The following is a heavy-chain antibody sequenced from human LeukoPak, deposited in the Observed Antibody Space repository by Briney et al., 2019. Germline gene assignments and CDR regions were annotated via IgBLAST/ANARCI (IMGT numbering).Heavy chain of an antibody. J-gene: IGHJ4*02. V-gene: IGHV4-39*07. D-gene: IGHD3-10*01. CDR2: IYYSGST. CDR3: AREGYYGSGYPFDY. Sequence: SETLSLTCTVSGGSISSSSYYWGWIRQPPGKGLEWIGSIYYSGSTYYDPSLKSRVTISVDTSKNQFSLKLSSVTAADTAVYYCAREGYYGSGYPFDYWGQGTLVTVSS. CDR1: GGSISSSSYY.